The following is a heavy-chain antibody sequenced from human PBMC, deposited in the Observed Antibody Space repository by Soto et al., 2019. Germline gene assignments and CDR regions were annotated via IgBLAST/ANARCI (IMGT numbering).Heavy chain of an antibody. CDR2: ISYDGSNK. J-gene: IGHJ5*02. CDR1: GFTFSCYG. Sequence: QVQLVESGGGVVQPGRSLRLSCAASGFTFSCYGMHWVRQAPGKGLEWLAVISYDGSNKYYADSVKGRFAISRDNSKNTLYLQMNSLRAEDTALYYCAKEYYYDSCGYGHWFDPWGQGTMVTVSS. D-gene: IGHD3-22*01. V-gene: IGHV3-30*18. CDR3: AKEYYYDSCGYGHWFDP.